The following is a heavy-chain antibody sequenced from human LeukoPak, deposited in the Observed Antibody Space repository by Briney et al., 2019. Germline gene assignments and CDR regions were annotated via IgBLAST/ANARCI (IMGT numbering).Heavy chain of an antibody. Sequence: GESLKISCKGSGYRFAGYWIGWVRQMPGKGLEWMGIIYPGDSDTRYSPSFQGQVTISADKSISTAYLQWSSLKASDTAMYYCARTYYYGSSGPTSFDYWGQGTLVTVSS. V-gene: IGHV5-51*01. J-gene: IGHJ4*02. CDR1: GYRFAGYW. CDR3: ARTYYYGSSGPTSFDY. CDR2: IYPGDSDT. D-gene: IGHD3-22*01.